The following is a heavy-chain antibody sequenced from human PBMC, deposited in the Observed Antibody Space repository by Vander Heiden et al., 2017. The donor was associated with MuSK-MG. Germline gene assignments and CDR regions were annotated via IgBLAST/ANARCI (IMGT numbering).Heavy chain of an antibody. CDR3: ARDRYYDCWSDTPGGTINGMDV. CDR2: SISIFGTA. J-gene: IGHJ6*02. CDR1: GGPFSRSA. Sequence: QVQLVQSGAEVKKPGSSVKVSCQASGGPFSRSAIRWVRPATGQGLEWMGGSISIFGTANYAQKFQGRVTITADESTSTAYRELSSLRSEDTAVYYCARDRYYDCWSDTPGGTINGMDVWGQGTTVNVSS. D-gene: IGHD3-3*01. V-gene: IGHV1-69*01.